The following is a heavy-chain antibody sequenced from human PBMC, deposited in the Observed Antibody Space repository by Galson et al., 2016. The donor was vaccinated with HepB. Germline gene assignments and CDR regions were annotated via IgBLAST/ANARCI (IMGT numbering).Heavy chain of an antibody. CDR3: ARYGGDDAFFEY. CDR1: GFTFSYYY. J-gene: IGHJ4*02. D-gene: IGHD2-21*02. Sequence: SLRLSCAASGFTFSYYYMSWIRQAPGKGLEWVSYISGDGRNINYADSVKGRFTISRGNAKNSLYLHMNSLRAEDTAVYYCARYGGDDAFFEYWGQGTLVTVSS. V-gene: IGHV3-11*01. CDR2: ISGDGRNI.